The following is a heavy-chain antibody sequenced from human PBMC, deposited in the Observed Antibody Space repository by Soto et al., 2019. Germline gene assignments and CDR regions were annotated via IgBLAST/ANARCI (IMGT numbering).Heavy chain of an antibody. J-gene: IGHJ4*02. D-gene: IGHD2-15*01. Sequence: SETLSLTCTVSGGSIRSGGYYWSWIRQHPGKGLEWIGYIYYSGSTYYNPSLKSRVTISVDTSKNQFSLKLSSVTAADTAVYYCARDPRSVTGYPTYYFDYWGQGTLVTVSS. V-gene: IGHV4-31*03. CDR2: IYYSGST. CDR1: GGSIRSGGYY. CDR3: ARDPRSVTGYPTYYFDY.